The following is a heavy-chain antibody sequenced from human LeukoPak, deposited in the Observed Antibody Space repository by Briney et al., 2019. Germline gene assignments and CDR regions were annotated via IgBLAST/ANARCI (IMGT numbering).Heavy chain of an antibody. CDR3: ARTPWNSGWYFDY. D-gene: IGHD1-7*01. V-gene: IGHV4-39*01. J-gene: IGHJ4*02. CDR2: IYYSGST. CDR1: GGSISSSSYY. Sequence: PSETLSLTCTVSGGSISSSSYYWGWIRQPPGKGLEWIGSIYYSGSTYYNPSLKSRVTISVDTSKNQFSLKLSSVTAADTAVYYCARTPWNSGWYFDYWGQGTLVTVSS.